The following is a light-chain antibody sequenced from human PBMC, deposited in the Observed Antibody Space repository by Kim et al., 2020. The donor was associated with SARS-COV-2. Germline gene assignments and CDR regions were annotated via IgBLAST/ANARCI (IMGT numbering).Light chain of an antibody. CDR1: SGHSSYA. J-gene: IGLJ3*02. V-gene: IGLV4-69*01. CDR2: VNSDGSH. Sequence: HLVLTQSPSASASLGASVKLTCTLNSGHSSYAIAWHQQQPEKGPRYLMKVNSDGSHSKGDGIPDRFSGSSSGAERYLTISSLQSEDEADYYCQTWGTGIRVFGGGTKVTVL. CDR3: QTWGTGIRV.